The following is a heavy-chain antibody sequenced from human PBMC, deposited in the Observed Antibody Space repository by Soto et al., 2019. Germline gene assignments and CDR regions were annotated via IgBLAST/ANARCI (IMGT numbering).Heavy chain of an antibody. V-gene: IGHV4-61*01. CDR3: ARVRLTGTIDNFDY. CDR1: GGSVSSDSYY. J-gene: IGHJ4*02. D-gene: IGHD1-7*01. CDR2: IYYSGST. Sequence: SETLSLTCTVSGGSVSSDSYYWSWIRQPPGQGLEWIGYIYYSGSTSYNPSLKSRVTISVDTSKNQFSLKLSSVTAADTAVYYCARVRLTGTIDNFDYWGQGTLVTVSS.